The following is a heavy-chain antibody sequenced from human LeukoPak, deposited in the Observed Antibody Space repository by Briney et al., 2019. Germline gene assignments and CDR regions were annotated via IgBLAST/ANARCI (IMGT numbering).Heavy chain of an antibody. CDR2: INHSGST. J-gene: IGHJ6*02. CDR1: GGSISSGGYY. Sequence: PSETLSLTCTVSGGSISSGGYYWSWIRQPPGKGLEWIGEINHSGSTNYNPSLKSRVTISVDTSKNQFSLKLSSVTAADTAVYYCASKARAYYYYYGMDVWGQGTTVTVSS. CDR3: ASKARAYYYYYGMDV. V-gene: IGHV4-39*07.